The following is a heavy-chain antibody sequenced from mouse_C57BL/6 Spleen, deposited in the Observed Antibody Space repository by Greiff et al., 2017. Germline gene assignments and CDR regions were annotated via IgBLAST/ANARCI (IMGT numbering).Heavy chain of an antibody. Sequence: EVQLQQSGPGLVKPSQSLSLTCSVTGYSITSGYYWNWIRQFPGNKLEWMGYISYDGSNNYNPSLKNRISITRDTSKNQFFLKLNSVTTEDTATYYCARDPDSSAFDYWGQGTTLTVSS. D-gene: IGHD3-2*02. CDR1: GYSITSGYY. V-gene: IGHV3-6*01. CDR3: ARDPDSSAFDY. J-gene: IGHJ2*01. CDR2: ISYDGSN.